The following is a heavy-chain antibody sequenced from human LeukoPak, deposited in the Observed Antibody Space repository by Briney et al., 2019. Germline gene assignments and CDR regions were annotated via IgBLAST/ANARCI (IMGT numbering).Heavy chain of an antibody. CDR3: TSEQLVEY. Sequence: GGSLRLSCAASGFTFSSYSMNWVRQAPGKGLEWVSSISSSSSYIYYADSVKGRLAISRDNAKNSLSLQMNSLRAEDTAVYYCTSEQLVEYWGQGTLVTVSS. CDR1: GFTFSSYS. V-gene: IGHV3-21*01. D-gene: IGHD6-13*01. CDR2: ISSSSSYI. J-gene: IGHJ4*02.